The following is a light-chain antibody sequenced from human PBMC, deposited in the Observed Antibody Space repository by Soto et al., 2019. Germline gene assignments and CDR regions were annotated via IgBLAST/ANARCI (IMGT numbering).Light chain of an antibody. CDR2: DVT. J-gene: IGLJ1*01. V-gene: IGLV2-14*01. CDR1: SGDVGGYNF. Sequence: QSALTQPASVSGCPGQSITISCTGTSGDVGGYNFVSWYQQYPGKAPKLMIHDVTARPSGVSIRFSGSKSGTTASLTISGLQPEDEADYYCCSYASSTSYVFGTGTKLTVL. CDR3: CSYASSTSYV.